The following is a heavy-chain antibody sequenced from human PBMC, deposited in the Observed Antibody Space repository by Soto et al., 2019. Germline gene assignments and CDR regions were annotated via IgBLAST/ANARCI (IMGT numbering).Heavy chain of an antibody. J-gene: IGHJ6*02. Sequence: GGSLRLSCAASGFTFSSYSMNWVRQAPGKGLEWVSYISSSSSTIYYADSVKGRFTISRDNAKNSLYLQMNSLRDEDTAVYYCARELIFGVVIATHYCMDVWGQGTTVTVSS. D-gene: IGHD3-3*01. CDR3: ARELIFGVVIATHYCMDV. CDR1: GFTFSSYS. CDR2: ISSSSSTI. V-gene: IGHV3-48*02.